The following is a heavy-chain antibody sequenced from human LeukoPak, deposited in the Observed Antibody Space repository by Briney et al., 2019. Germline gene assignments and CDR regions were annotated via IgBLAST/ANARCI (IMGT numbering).Heavy chain of an antibody. CDR2: MNPKSGNT. D-gene: IGHD7-27*01. J-gene: IGHJ6*02. CDR1: GYTFTTYD. Sequence: GASVKVSCKASGYTFTTYDINWVRQAPGQGLEWMGWMNPKSGNTGYAQKFQGRVTMTRNTSINTAYMELSSLTSEDTAVYYCARKLGSSSRGMDVWGQGTTVIVSS. V-gene: IGHV1-8*01. CDR3: ARKLGSSSRGMDV.